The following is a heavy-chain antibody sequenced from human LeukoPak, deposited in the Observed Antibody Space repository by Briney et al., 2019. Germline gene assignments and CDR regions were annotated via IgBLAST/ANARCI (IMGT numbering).Heavy chain of an antibody. J-gene: IGHJ1*01. D-gene: IGHD2-15*01. CDR2: IYPGDSDT. Sequence: GESLKISCKGSGFSFTSYWIAWVRQLPGKGLEWMGIIYPGDSDTRYSPSFQGQVTISADKSISTAYLQWSSLKASDTAMYYCARPYCSGGSCYEYFQHWGQGTLVIVSS. CDR3: ARPYCSGGSCYEYFQH. V-gene: IGHV5-51*01. CDR1: GFSFTSYW.